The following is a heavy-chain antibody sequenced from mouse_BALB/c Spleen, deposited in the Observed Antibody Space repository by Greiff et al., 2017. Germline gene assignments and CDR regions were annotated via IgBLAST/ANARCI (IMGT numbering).Heavy chain of an antibody. CDR2: ISSGGGST. Sequence: EVKLMESGGGLVKPGGSLKLSCAASGFAFSSYDMSWVRQTPEKRLEWVAYISSGGGSTYYPDTVKGRFTISRDNAKNTLYLQMSSLKSEDTAMYYCARVLHAMDYWGQGTSVTVSS. D-gene: IGHD1-1*01. CDR1: GFAFSSYD. V-gene: IGHV5-12-1*01. CDR3: ARVLHAMDY. J-gene: IGHJ4*01.